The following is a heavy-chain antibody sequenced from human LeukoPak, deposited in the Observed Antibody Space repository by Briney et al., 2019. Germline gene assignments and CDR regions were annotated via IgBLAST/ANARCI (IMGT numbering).Heavy chain of an antibody. CDR2: ISSSSSYI. D-gene: IGHD6-19*01. Sequence: GRSLRLSCAASGFTFSSYSMNWVRQAPGKGLEWVSSISSSSSYIYYADSVKGRFTISRDNAKNSLYLQMNSLRAEDTAVYYCAKGGEQWLVRESVYWGQGTLVTVSS. V-gene: IGHV3-21*04. CDR1: GFTFSSYS. CDR3: AKGGEQWLVRESVY. J-gene: IGHJ4*02.